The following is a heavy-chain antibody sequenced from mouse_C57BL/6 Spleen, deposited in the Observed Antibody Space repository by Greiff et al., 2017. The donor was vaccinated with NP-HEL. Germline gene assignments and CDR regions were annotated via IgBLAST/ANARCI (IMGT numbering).Heavy chain of an antibody. CDR2: LSRKSSNHAS. V-gene: IGHV10-3*01. CDR3: VRYSSGLDY. Sequence: EVQRVESGGGLVQPKGSLKLSCAASGFTFNTYAMHWVRQAPGKGLEWVARLSRKSSNHASYYADSVKDRFTISRDESQSMLYLQMNNLKAEDTAMYYCVRYSSGLDYWGQGTTLTVSS. CDR1: GFTFNTYA. D-gene: IGHD3-2*02. J-gene: IGHJ2*01.